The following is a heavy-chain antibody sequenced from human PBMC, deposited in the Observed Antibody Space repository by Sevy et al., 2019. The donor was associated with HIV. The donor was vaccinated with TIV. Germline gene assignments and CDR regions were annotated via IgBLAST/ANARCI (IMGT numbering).Heavy chain of an antibody. D-gene: IGHD5-18*01. V-gene: IGHV3-53*01. CDR1: GFTVSNNY. CDR2: IYSDGST. Sequence: GGSLRLSCAASGFTVSNNYMNWVRQAPGKGLEWVSVIYSDGSTYYVDSVKGRFTISRDNSKNTLFLQMNSLRADDTAVYYCARVPPYSYGFGVHYWGQGTLVTVSS. J-gene: IGHJ4*02. CDR3: ARVPPYSYGFGVHY.